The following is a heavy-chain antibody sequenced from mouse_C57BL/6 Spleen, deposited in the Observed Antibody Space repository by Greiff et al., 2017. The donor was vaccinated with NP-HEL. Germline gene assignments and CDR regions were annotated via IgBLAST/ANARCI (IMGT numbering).Heavy chain of an antibody. Sequence: VQLQQSGAELVRPGTSVKVSCKASGYAFTNYLIEWVKQRPGQGLEWIGVINPGSGGTNYNEKFKGKATLTADKSSSTAYMQLSSLTSEDSAVYFCARSDDYETFDYWGQGTTLTVSS. D-gene: IGHD2-4*01. V-gene: IGHV1-54*01. CDR1: GYAFTNYL. CDR2: INPGSGGT. J-gene: IGHJ2*01. CDR3: ARSDDYETFDY.